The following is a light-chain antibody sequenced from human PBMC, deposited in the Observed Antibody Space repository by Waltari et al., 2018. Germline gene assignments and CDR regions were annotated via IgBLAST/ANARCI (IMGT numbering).Light chain of an antibody. J-gene: IGLJ2*01. CDR3: STAAGNTFHVL. CDR1: SSDVGSYNL. V-gene: IGLV2-23*02. CDR2: EVT. Sequence: QSALTQPASVSGTPGQSITISCTGTSSDVGSYNLVSWYQQHPGKAPKLIIFEVTKRPSGVSSRFSGSKSGNTASLTISALQADDEADYFCSTAAGNTFHVLFGGGTQLTVL.